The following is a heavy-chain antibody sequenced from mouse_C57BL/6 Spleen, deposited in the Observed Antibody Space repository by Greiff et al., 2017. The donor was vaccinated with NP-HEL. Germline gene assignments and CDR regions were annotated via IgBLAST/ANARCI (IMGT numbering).Heavy chain of an antibody. V-gene: IGHV1-64*01. J-gene: IGHJ3*01. CDR1: GYTFTSYW. Sequence: QVQLQQPGAELVKPGASVKLSCKASGYTFTSYWMHWVKQRPGHGLEWIGMIHPNSGSTNYNEKFKSKATLTVDKSSSTAYMQLSSLTSEDSAVYYCARDYYGSSLFAYWGQGTLVTVSA. CDR2: IHPNSGST. CDR3: ARDYYGSSLFAY. D-gene: IGHD1-1*01.